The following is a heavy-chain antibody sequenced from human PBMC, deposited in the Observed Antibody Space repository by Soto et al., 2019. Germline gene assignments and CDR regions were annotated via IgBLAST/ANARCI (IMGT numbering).Heavy chain of an antibody. CDR3: ARISAAAELYFDF. V-gene: IGHV4-4*07. J-gene: IGHJ4*02. CDR1: GGSIRNYY. CDR2: IYSSGST. D-gene: IGHD6-13*01. Sequence: QVQLQESGPGLVKPSETLSLTCTVSGGSIRNYYWSWIRQPAGKGLEWIGRIYSSGSTNYNPSLKSRVTMSVDTSKSQFSLKVSSVTVADTAVYYCARISAAAELYFDFWGQGTLVTVSS.